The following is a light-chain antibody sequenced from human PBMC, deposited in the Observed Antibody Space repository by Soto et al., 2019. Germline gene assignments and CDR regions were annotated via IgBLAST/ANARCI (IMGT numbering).Light chain of an antibody. J-gene: IGKJ2*01. V-gene: IGKV1-39*01. CDR3: QQSYSTPLN. CDR2: AAS. CDR1: QSISTY. Sequence: DIQMTQAPSSLSASVGDRVTITCRASQSISTYLNWYQQKPGKAPKVLIYAASSLQSGVPSRFSGTGSGTDFILTISSLQPEDFATYYCQQSYSTPLNFGQGTKLEIK.